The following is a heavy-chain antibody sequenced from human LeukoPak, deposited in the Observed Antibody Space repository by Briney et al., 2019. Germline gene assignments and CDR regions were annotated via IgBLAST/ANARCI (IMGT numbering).Heavy chain of an antibody. CDR2: ISSSSSYI. D-gene: IGHD3-16*02. Sequence: PGGSLRLSCAASGFTFSSYSMNWVRQAPGKGLEWVSSISSSSSYIYYADSVKGRFTISRDNAKNQLYLQMNSLRAEDTAVYYCARDVAHYDPVWGSYRTGGFDYWGQGTLVTVSS. CDR3: ARDVAHYDPVWGSYRTGGFDY. V-gene: IGHV3-21*01. CDR1: GFTFSSYS. J-gene: IGHJ4*02.